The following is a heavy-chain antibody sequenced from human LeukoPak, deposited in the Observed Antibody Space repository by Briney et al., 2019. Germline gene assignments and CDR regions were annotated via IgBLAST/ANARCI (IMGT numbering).Heavy chain of an antibody. CDR2: IKQDGSEK. Sequence: GGSLRLSCAASGFTFRNYWMSWVRQAPGKGLEWVANIKQDGSEKYYVDSVKGRFTISRDNAKNSLYLQVNSLRAEDTAVYYCARDSYSSGWSDYWGQGTLVTVSS. CDR1: GFTFRNYW. J-gene: IGHJ4*02. D-gene: IGHD6-19*01. V-gene: IGHV3-7*01. CDR3: ARDSYSSGWSDY.